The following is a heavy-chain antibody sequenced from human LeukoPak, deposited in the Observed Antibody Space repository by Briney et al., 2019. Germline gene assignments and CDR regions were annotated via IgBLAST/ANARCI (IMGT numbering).Heavy chain of an antibody. J-gene: IGHJ4*02. D-gene: IGHD3-16*02. CDR3: ARGGSSDYDYVWGSYRPVYYFDY. Sequence: TGGSLRLSCAASGFTFSDYYMSWIRQAPGKGLEWVSYISSSGGTIYYADSVKGRFTISRDNAKNSLYLQMNSLRAEDTAVYYCARGGSSDYDYVWGSYRPVYYFDYWGQGTLVTVSS. CDR1: GFTFSDYY. CDR2: ISSSGGTI. V-gene: IGHV3-11*04.